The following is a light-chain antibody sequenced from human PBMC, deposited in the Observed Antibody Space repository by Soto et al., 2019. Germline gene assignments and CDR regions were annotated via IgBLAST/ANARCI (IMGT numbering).Light chain of an antibody. CDR1: SSDVGTYNF. CDR2: EVT. Sequence: QSALTQPASVSGSPGQSITISCTGTSSDVGTYNFVSWYQQHPGKVPKLMIYEVTKRPSGVSYRFSASKSGNTASLTISGLQAEDEADYYCCSYAGSGTYVFGTGTKVTVL. J-gene: IGLJ1*01. CDR3: CSYAGSGTYV. V-gene: IGLV2-23*02.